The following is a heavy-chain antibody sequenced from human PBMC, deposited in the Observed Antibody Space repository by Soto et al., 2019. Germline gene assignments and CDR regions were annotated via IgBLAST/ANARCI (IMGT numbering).Heavy chain of an antibody. Sequence: GGSLRLSCAASGFTFSSYGMHWVRQAPGKGLEWVAVIWYDGSNKYYADSVKGRFTISRDNSKNTLYLQMNSLRAEDTAVYYCASSIYGDYGDDAFDIWGQGTMVTVSS. CDR3: ASSIYGDYGDDAFDI. J-gene: IGHJ3*02. CDR2: IWYDGSNK. CDR1: GFTFSSYG. D-gene: IGHD4-17*01. V-gene: IGHV3-33*01.